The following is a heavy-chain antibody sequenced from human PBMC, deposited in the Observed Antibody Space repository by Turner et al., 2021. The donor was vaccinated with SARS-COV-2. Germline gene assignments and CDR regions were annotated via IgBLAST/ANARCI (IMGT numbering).Heavy chain of an antibody. CDR1: GGSISSSSYY. Sequence: QLQLQESGPGLVQPSETLSLPCTVPGGSISSSSYYWGWIRQPPGKGLEWIGNIYYSGSAYYNPSLKSRVTIFVDPSKNQFSLKLTSVTAADTAVYYCARLMDTAMDYYGTDVWGQGTTVTVSS. V-gene: IGHV4-39*01. CDR2: IYYSGSA. J-gene: IGHJ6*02. CDR3: ARLMDTAMDYYGTDV. D-gene: IGHD5-18*01.